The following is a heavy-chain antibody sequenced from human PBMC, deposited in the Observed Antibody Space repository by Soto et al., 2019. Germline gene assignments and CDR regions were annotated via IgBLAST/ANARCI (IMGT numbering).Heavy chain of an antibody. D-gene: IGHD6-13*01. Sequence: ASVKVSCKASGYTFSSYGISWVRQAPGQGLEWMGWISAYNGNTNYAQKLQGRVTMTTDTSTSTAYMEVRSLRSDDTAVYYCARSIAAAVDLDFWGQGILVTVSS. CDR2: ISAYNGNT. V-gene: IGHV1-18*01. CDR3: ARSIAAAVDLDF. J-gene: IGHJ4*02. CDR1: GYTFSSYG.